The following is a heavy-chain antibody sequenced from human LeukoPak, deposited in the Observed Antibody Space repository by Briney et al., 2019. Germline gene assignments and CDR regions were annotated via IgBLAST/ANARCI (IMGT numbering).Heavy chain of an antibody. CDR3: ARGRDFWSGYKTHEYGLDV. V-gene: IGHV3-30-3*01. CDR2: ISYDGSKK. CDR1: GFTFSSYA. J-gene: IGHJ6*02. D-gene: IGHD3-3*01. Sequence: GGSLRLSCAASGFTFSSYAMHWARQAPGKGLEWVAVISYDGSKKYHADSVKGRFTISRDNSNKMQYLEMDSLRADDTAVYYCARGRDFWSGYKTHEYGLDVWGQGTTVTVSS.